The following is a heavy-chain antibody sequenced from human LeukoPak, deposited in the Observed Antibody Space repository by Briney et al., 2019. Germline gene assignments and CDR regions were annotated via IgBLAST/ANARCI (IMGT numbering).Heavy chain of an antibody. CDR3: AREYSSGWNYYMDV. CDR2: MNPNSGNT. J-gene: IGHJ6*03. V-gene: IGHV1-8*03. Sequence: APVKVSCKASGYTFTSYDINWVRQATGQGLEWMGWMNPNSGNTGYAQKFQGRVTITRNTSISTAYMELSSLRSEDTAVYYCAREYSSGWNYYMDVWGRGTTVTVSS. CDR1: GYTFTSYD. D-gene: IGHD6-19*01.